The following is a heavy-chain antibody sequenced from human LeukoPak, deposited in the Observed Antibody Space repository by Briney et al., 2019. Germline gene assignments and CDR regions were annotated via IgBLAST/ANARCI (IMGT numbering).Heavy chain of an antibody. CDR2: ISSSSSYI. Sequence: GGSLRLSCAASGFTFSSYSMNWVRQAPGKGLEWVSSISSSSSYIYYADSVKGRFTISRDNAKNSLYLQMNSPRAGDTAVYYCARDPYYYASENWGQGTLVTVSS. V-gene: IGHV3-21*01. CDR3: ARDPYYYASEN. J-gene: IGHJ4*02. CDR1: GFTFSSYS. D-gene: IGHD3-10*01.